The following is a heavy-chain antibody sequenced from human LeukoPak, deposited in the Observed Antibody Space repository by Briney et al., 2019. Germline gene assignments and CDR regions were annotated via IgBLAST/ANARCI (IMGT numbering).Heavy chain of an antibody. Sequence: EASVKVSCKASGYTFTSYGISWVRQAPGQGLEWMGWISAYNGNTNYAQKLQGRVTMTTDTSTSTAYMELRSLRSDDTAVYYCAAPGYCSSTRCYKDSEYFQHWGQGTLVTVSS. J-gene: IGHJ1*01. V-gene: IGHV1-18*01. CDR2: ISAYNGNT. CDR3: AAPGYCSSTRCYKDSEYFQH. D-gene: IGHD2-2*02. CDR1: GYTFTSYG.